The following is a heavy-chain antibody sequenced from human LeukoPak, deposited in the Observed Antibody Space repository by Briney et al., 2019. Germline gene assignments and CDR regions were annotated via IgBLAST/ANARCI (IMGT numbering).Heavy chain of an antibody. V-gene: IGHV5-51*01. Sequence: GESLKISCKTSGYTFTGYWIGWVRQMPGKGLEWMGIIYPGDSDTRYSPSSQGQVTISADKSISTAYLQWSSLKASDTAMYYCARRSPYGSGSYGGYYYYYGMDVWGQGTTVTVSS. CDR1: GYTFTGYW. D-gene: IGHD3-10*01. CDR3: ARRSPYGSGSYGGYYYYYGMDV. J-gene: IGHJ6*02. CDR2: IYPGDSDT.